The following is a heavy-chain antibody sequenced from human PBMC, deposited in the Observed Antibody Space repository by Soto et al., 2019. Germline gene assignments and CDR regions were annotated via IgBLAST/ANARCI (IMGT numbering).Heavy chain of an antibody. D-gene: IGHD5-12*01. J-gene: IGHJ4*02. CDR2: ISGSGGST. CDR3: AKDGRDGYNTIDY. CDR1: GFTFSRYA. V-gene: IGHV3-23*01. Sequence: EVQLLESGGGLVQPGGSLRLSCAASGFTFSRYAMSWVRQAPGKGLEWVSTISGSGGSTYYADSVKGRFTISRDNSRNTLYLQMNSLRAEDTAVYYCAKDGRDGYNTIDYWGQGTLVTVSS.